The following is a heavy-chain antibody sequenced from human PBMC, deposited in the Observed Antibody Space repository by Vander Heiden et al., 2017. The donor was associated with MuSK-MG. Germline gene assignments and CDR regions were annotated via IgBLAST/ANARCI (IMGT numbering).Heavy chain of an antibody. CDR2: RRGSGGST. J-gene: IGHJ4*02. CDR3: AKDGAIDY. V-gene: IGHV3-23*01. Sequence: EVQLLESGGGLVQPGGSLRLSCAAHGFAFSPHAMGWVRPAPGKGLEWVSARRGSGGSTYYADSGKGRFTISRDNSKNTLYLQMNSLRAEDTAVYYCAKDGAIDYWGQGTLVTVSS. CDR1: GFAFSPHA.